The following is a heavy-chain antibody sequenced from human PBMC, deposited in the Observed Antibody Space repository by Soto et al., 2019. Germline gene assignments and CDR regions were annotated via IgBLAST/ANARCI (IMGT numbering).Heavy chain of an antibody. D-gene: IGHD2-2*02. CDR3: ANDGTTPGIHYCAMDV. V-gene: IGHV3-23*01. CDR1: GFTFSSYD. J-gene: IGHJ6*02. CDR2: IGIRGDT. Sequence: EVQLLESGGGLVQPGGSLRLSCEVSGFTFSSYDMNWVRQAPDKGLEWVSTIGIRGDTYYADSVKVRFTMSRDNSKIMVFLQMNSLRAEDTARYFCANDGTTPGIHYCAMDVWGQGTTVTVSS.